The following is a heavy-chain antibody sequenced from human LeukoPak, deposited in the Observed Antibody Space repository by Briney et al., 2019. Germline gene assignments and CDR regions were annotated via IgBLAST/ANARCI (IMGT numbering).Heavy chain of an antibody. Sequence: GGSLRLSCAASGFTVSSNSMSWVRQAPGKGLEWVSVIYGGGSTFYADSVKGRFTISRDNSKNTLYLQMNSLRAEDTAVYYCARKHYYDSSGFFPPMDYWGQGTLVTVSS. D-gene: IGHD3-22*01. CDR3: ARKHYYDSSGFFPPMDY. CDR1: GFTVSSNS. J-gene: IGHJ4*02. CDR2: IYGGGST. V-gene: IGHV3-66*01.